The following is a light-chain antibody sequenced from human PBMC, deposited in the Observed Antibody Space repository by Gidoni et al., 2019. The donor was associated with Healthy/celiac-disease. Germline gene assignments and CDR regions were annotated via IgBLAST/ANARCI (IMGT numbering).Light chain of an antibody. V-gene: IGKV1-39*01. CDR2: AAS. CDR3: QQSYSTPLT. Sequence: DIQMTQSPPSLSASVGDRVTITCRASQSISIYLNWYQQKPGKAPKLLIYAASSLQSGVPSRFSGSGSGTDFTLTISSLQPEDFATYYCQQSYSTPLTFXGXTKVEIK. J-gene: IGKJ4*01. CDR1: QSISIY.